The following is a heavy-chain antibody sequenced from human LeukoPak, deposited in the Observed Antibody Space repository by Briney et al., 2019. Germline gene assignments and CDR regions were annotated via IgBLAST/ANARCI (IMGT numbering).Heavy chain of an antibody. D-gene: IGHD3-22*01. Sequence: KPGGSLRLSCAASGFTFSSYSMNWVRQAPGKGLEWVSSISSSSSYIYYADSVKGRFTISRDNAKNSLYLQMNSLRAEDTAVYYCARGTTYYDSSGYYYVSADAFDIWGQGTMVTVSS. CDR3: ARGTTYYDSSGYYYVSADAFDI. J-gene: IGHJ3*02. CDR1: GFTFSSYS. CDR2: ISSSSSYI. V-gene: IGHV3-21*01.